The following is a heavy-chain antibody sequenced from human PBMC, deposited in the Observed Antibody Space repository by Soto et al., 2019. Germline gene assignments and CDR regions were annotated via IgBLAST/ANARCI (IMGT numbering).Heavy chain of an antibody. CDR2: VSDGGGAT. D-gene: IGHD2-2*01. CDR3: ARDRLYCSSTSCYGRMDV. Sequence: GGSLRLSCAASGFAFSSYAMTWVRQAPGKGLEWVSAVSDGGGATVYADSVKGRFTISRDNSENTLYLQMSSLRAEDTAVYYCARDRLYCSSTSCYGRMDVWGQGTTVTVSS. CDR1: GFAFSSYA. V-gene: IGHV3-23*01. J-gene: IGHJ6*02.